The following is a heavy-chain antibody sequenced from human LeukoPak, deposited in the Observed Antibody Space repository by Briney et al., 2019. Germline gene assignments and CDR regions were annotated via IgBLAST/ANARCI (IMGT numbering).Heavy chain of an antibody. CDR1: GFTFSSDW. J-gene: IGHJ4*02. Sequence: PGGSLRLSCAASGFTFSSDWMSWVRQAPGKGLEWVANIKQDGSEKYYVDSVKGRFTISRDNAKNSLYLQMNSLRAEDTAVYYCARDHIVGATNFDDWGQGTLVTVSS. V-gene: IGHV3-7*05. CDR2: IKQDGSEK. D-gene: IGHD1-26*01. CDR3: ARDHIVGATNFDD.